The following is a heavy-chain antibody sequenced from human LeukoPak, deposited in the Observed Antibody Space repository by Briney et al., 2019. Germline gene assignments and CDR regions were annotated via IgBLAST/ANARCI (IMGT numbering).Heavy chain of an antibody. J-gene: IGHJ4*02. Sequence: SETLSLTCAVYGGSFSGYYWSWIRHPPRKGLEWIGEINHSGNTNYNPSLKSRVTISVDTSKNQFSLKLGSVTAADTAVYYCARGFDPGTIDYWGQGALVTVSS. V-gene: IGHV4-34*01. CDR3: ARGFDPGTIDY. D-gene: IGHD1-7*01. CDR1: GGSFSGYY. CDR2: INHSGNT.